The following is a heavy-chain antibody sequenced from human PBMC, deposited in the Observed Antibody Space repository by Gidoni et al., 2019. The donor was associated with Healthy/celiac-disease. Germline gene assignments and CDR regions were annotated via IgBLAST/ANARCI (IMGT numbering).Heavy chain of an antibody. CDR1: GGSFSGYS. J-gene: IGHJ6*02. D-gene: IGHD5-18*01. Sequence: QVQLQQWGAGMLQPSETLSLTCAVYGGSFSGYSWSWIRQPPGKGLEWIGEIKHSGSTNDNPSLKSRVTISVDTSKNQFSLKLSSVTAADTAVYYCARDLTYSYGYYYYYGMDVWGQGTTVTVSS. CDR3: ARDLTYSYGYYYYYGMDV. CDR2: IKHSGST. V-gene: IGHV4-34*01.